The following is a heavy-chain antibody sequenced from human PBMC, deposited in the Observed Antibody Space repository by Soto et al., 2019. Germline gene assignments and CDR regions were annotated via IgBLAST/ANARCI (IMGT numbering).Heavy chain of an antibody. D-gene: IGHD4-17*01. CDR1: GGSFSGYY. Sequence: QVQLQQWGAGLLKPSETLSLTCAVYGGSFSGYYWSWIRQPPGKGLEWIGEINHSGSTNYNPSLKSRVTISVDTSKNQCSLKLTSVTAADTAVFYCARRAGDYDYWGQGTLVTVSS. J-gene: IGHJ4*02. CDR2: INHSGST. CDR3: ARRAGDYDY. V-gene: IGHV4-34*01.